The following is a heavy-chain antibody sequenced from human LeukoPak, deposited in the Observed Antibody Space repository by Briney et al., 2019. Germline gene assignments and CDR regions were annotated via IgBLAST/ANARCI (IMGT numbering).Heavy chain of an antibody. CDR3: ARGAGGRARNWFDP. CDR2: MNPNSGNT. Sequence: ASVKVSCKTSGYTFTSYDINWVRQATGQGLEWMGWMNPNSGNTGYAQKFQGRVTITRNTSISTAYMELSSLRSEDTAVYYCARGAGGRARNWFDPWGQGTLVTVSS. D-gene: IGHD1-14*01. J-gene: IGHJ5*02. CDR1: GYTFTSYD. V-gene: IGHV1-8*01.